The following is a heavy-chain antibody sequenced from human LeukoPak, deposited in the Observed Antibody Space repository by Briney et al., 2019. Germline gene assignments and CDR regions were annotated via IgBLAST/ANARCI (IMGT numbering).Heavy chain of an antibody. J-gene: IGHJ4*02. CDR1: GYTFAGYY. V-gene: IGHV1-2*02. CDR2: INPNSGGT. CDR3: ARDRGYCSSTSCYAFDY. Sequence: EASVKVSCKASGYTFAGYYMHWVRQAPGQGLEWMGWINPNSGGTNYAQKFQGRVTKTRDTSISTAYMGLSRLRSDDTAVYYCARDRGYCSSTSCYAFDYWGQGTLVTVSS. D-gene: IGHD2-2*01.